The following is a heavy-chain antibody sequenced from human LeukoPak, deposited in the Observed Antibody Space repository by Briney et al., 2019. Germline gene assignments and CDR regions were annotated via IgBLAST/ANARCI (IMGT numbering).Heavy chain of an antibody. CDR1: GGSISSSSYY. J-gene: IGHJ4*02. Sequence: SETLSLTCTVSGGSISSSSYYWGWIRQPPGKGLEWIGRIYTSGSTNYNPSLKSRVTMSVDTSKNQFSLKLSSVTAADTAVYYCAREDHSGNYDYWGQGTLVAVSS. CDR3: AREDHSGNYDY. V-gene: IGHV4-39*07. D-gene: IGHD1-26*01. CDR2: IYTSGST.